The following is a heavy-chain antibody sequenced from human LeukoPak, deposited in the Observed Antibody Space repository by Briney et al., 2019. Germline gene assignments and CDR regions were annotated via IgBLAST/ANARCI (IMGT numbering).Heavy chain of an antibody. J-gene: IGHJ3*02. CDR1: GFTFSSYA. CDR2: ISGSGGST. CDR3: AKPYYDFWSGHRYDAFDI. Sequence: GGSLRLSCAASGFTFSSYAMSWVRQAPGKGLEWVSAISGSGGSTYYADSVKGRFTISRDNSKNTLYLQMNSLRAEDTAVYYCAKPYYDFWSGHRYDAFDIWGQGTMVTVSS. V-gene: IGHV3-23*01. D-gene: IGHD3-3*01.